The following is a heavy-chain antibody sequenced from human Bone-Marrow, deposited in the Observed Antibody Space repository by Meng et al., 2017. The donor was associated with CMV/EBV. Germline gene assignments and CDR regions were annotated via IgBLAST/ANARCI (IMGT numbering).Heavy chain of an antibody. CDR1: GFTFSSYG. V-gene: IGHV3-30*02. CDR3: AKDRNDYGDYYYGMDV. D-gene: IGHD4-17*01. J-gene: IGHJ6*02. CDR2: IRYDGSNK. Sequence: LSLTCAASGFTFSSYGMHWVHQAPGKGLEWVAFIRYDGSNKYYADSVKGRFTISRDNSKNTLYLQMNSLRAEDTAVYYCAKDRNDYGDYYYGMDVWGQGTTVTVSS.